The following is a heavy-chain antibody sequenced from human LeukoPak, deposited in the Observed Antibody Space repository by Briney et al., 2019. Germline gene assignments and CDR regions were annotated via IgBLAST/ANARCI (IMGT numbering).Heavy chain of an antibody. CDR3: ARHDTSTRWFDP. V-gene: IGHV4-39*01. D-gene: IGHD3-16*01. Sequence: GSLRLSCAASGFTFSSYSMNWVRQAPGKGLEWIGSIYYSGSTYYNPSLKSRVTISVDTSKNQFSLKLSSVTAADTAVYYCARHDTSTRWFDPWGQGTLVTVSS. CDR2: IYYSGST. J-gene: IGHJ5*02. CDR1: GFTFSSYSMN.